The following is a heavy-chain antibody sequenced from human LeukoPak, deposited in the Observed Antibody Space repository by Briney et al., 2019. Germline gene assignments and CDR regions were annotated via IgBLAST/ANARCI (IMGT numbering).Heavy chain of an antibody. V-gene: IGHV3-48*04. CDR2: ISYSSSII. Sequence: GGSLRLSCVASGFTFSSYTMNWVRQAPGKGLEWVSCISYSSSIIKYADSVKGRFTISRDNAKNSLSLQMNSLRAEDTAVYYCVRDHIWAFDYWGQGALVTVSS. J-gene: IGHJ4*02. CDR3: VRDHIWAFDY. CDR1: GFTFSSYT. D-gene: IGHD3-3*02.